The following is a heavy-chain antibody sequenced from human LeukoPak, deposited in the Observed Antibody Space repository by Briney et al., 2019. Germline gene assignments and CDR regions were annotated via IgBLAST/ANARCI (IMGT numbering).Heavy chain of an antibody. CDR3: SRGPIQLWVHNGVDV. CDR2: IRSKAYRGTT. Sequence: GGSLRLSCTTSGFNFGDHAMTWVRQAPGKGLEWDGFIRSKAYRGTTEYAASVKGRFTISRDDSKSVVYLQMNSLKSEDTAVYYCSRGPIQLWVHNGVDVWGQGTTVTVSS. D-gene: IGHD5-18*01. J-gene: IGHJ6*02. CDR1: GFNFGDHA. V-gene: IGHV3-49*04.